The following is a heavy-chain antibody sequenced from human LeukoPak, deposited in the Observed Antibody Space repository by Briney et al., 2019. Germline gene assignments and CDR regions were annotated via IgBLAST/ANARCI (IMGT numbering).Heavy chain of an antibody. CDR3: ARWTGSNSAGSLDY. CDR1: GFTFSGHG. J-gene: IGHJ4*02. CDR2: ISYDCTRT. Sequence: PGRSLRLSCAASGFTFSGHGMHWVRQAPGKGLEWVALISYDCTRTYYIDSVKGRFTISRDNSKNTLYLQMNSLRAEDTAVFYCARWTGSNSAGSLDYWGQGTLVTVSS. V-gene: IGHV3-33*05. D-gene: IGHD2-15*01.